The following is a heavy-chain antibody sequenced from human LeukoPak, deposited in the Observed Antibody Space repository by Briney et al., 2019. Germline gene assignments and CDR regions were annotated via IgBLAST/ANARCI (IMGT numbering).Heavy chain of an antibody. CDR3: ARAETGGTVTTNYYMDV. J-gene: IGHJ6*03. D-gene: IGHD4-17*01. V-gene: IGHV3-74*01. Sequence: GGSLRLSCAASGFTFSSYWMHWVRQAPGKGLVWVSRINSDGSSTSYADSVKGRFTISRDNAKNSLYLQMNSLRAEDTAVYYCARAETGGTVTTNYYMDVWGKGTTVTISS. CDR2: INSDGSST. CDR1: GFTFSSYW.